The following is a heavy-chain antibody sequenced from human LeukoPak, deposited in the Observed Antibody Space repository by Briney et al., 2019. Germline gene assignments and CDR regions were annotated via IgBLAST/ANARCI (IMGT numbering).Heavy chain of an antibody. D-gene: IGHD3-10*01. Sequence: SETLSLTCTVSGDPISSGDYYWSWIRQPAGKGLEWIGRISSSGSTNYNPSLKSRVTISVDTSKNQFSLKLSSVTAADTAVYFCARAYYYGTIYYYYYMDVWGKGTTVTISS. CDR3: ARAYYYGTIYYYYYMDV. CDR1: GDPISSGDYY. J-gene: IGHJ6*03. V-gene: IGHV4-61*02. CDR2: ISSSGST.